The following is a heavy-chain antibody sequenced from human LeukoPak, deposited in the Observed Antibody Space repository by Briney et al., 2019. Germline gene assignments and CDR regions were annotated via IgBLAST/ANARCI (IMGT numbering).Heavy chain of an antibody. V-gene: IGHV1-24*01. J-gene: IGHJ6*02. Sequence: ASVKVSCKVSGYTLPVLSMPWVRQAAGKRVERVGGFYSEDGETNHAQKFQGRVTMTEDTSTDTAYMELRSLRSDDTAVYYRARDEAYGSGSYYPYYYYGMDVWGQGTTVTVSS. CDR2: FYSEDGET. CDR3: ARDEAYGSGSYYPYYYYGMDV. CDR1: GYTLPVLS. D-gene: IGHD3-10*01.